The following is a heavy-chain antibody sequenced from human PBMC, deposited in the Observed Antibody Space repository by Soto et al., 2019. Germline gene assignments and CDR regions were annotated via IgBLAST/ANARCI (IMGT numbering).Heavy chain of an antibody. CDR3: ARVVDYYAPYYYYGKEV. V-gene: IGHV3-21*01. Sequence: EVQLVESGGGLVKPGGSLRLSCAASGFTFSSYNMNWVRQAPGKGLEWVSSISSSSSYIYYADSVKGRFTISRDNAKNSLYLQMNSLRAEETAVYYCARVVDYYAPYYYYGKEVWGQGTTVTVSS. CDR1: GFTFSSYN. J-gene: IGHJ6*02. CDR2: ISSSSSYI. D-gene: IGHD3-10*01.